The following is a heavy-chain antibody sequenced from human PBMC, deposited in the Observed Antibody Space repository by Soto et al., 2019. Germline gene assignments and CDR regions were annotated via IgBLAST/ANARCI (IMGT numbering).Heavy chain of an antibody. V-gene: IGHV3-48*03. J-gene: IGHJ6*02. CDR1: GFTFSSYE. CDR2: ISSSGSTI. Sequence: QPGGSLRLSCAASGFTFSSYEMNWVRQAPGKGLEWVSYISSSGSTIYYADSVKGRFTISRDNAKNSLYLQMNSLRAEDTAVYYCARDGANEVVVVSAMKHFCYYGIGFWGQGTTVTVSS. D-gene: IGHD2-21*01. CDR3: ARDGANEVVVVSAMKHFCYYGIGF.